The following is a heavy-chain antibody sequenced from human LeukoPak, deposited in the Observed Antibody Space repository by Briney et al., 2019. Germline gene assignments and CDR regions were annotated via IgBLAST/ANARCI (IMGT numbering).Heavy chain of an antibody. J-gene: IGHJ5*02. CDR1: GGSISSSSHY. CDR3: APRRITMVRGVMGFDP. V-gene: IGHV4-39*01. CDR2: IYYSGST. Sequence: PSETLSLTCTVSGGSISSSSHYWGWIRQPPGKGLEWIGSIYYSGSTYYNPSLKSRVTISVDTSKNQFSLKLSSVTAADTAVYYCAPRRITMVRGVMGFDPWGQGTLVTVSS. D-gene: IGHD3-10*01.